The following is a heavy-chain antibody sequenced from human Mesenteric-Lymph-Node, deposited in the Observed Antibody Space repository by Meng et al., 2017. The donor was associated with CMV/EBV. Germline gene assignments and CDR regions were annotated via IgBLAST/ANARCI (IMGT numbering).Heavy chain of an antibody. J-gene: IGHJ4*02. CDR1: GFTFSTYA. CDR3: ARVKGRRYFDY. Sequence: GESLKISCAASGFTFSTYAMSWVRQAPGKGLEWVSAISGSSESTYYVDSVKGRFAISRDNAKNSLYLQMNSLRAEDTAVYYCARVKGRRYFDYWGQGTLVTVSS. V-gene: IGHV3-23*01. D-gene: IGHD3-22*01. CDR2: ISGSSEST.